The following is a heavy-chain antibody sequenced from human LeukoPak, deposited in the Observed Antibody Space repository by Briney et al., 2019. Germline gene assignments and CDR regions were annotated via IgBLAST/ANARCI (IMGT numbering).Heavy chain of an antibody. J-gene: IGHJ4*02. V-gene: IGHV3-64D*06. Sequence: PGGSLRLSCSASGFTFSGYAMHWVRQAPGKGLEYVSGIPSNGGTTYYADSVKGRFTISRDNPKNTLYLQMSSLRAEGTAVYFCVRDRVVVTATFDCWGQGTLVTVSS. CDR3: VRDRVVVTATFDC. CDR2: IPSNGGTT. D-gene: IGHD2-21*02. CDR1: GFTFSGYA.